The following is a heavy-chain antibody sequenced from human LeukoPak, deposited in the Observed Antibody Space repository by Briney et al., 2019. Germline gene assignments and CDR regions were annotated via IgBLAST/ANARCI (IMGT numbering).Heavy chain of an antibody. CDR2: INPNSGGT. J-gene: IGHJ6*02. CDR3: ARDRYGDYPYYYYGMDV. CDR1: GYTFTGYY. V-gene: IGHV1-2*04. Sequence: ASVKVSCKASGYTFTGYYMHWVRQAPGQGLEWMGWINPNSGGTNYAQKFQGWVTMTRDTSISTAYMELSRLRSDDTAVYYCARDRYGDYPYYYYGMDVWGQGTTVTVSS. D-gene: IGHD4-17*01.